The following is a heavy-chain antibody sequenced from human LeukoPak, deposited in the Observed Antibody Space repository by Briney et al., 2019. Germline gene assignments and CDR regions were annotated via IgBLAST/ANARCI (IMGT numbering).Heavy chain of an antibody. Sequence: GGSLRLSCTASGFTSSKNAMAWVRQAPGKGLEWVSGIGSDDNKHYGDSVKGRFTISRDNTENTVYLKMNSLRAEDTAVYYCAKDLFRWSFDYWGQGMLVTVSS. J-gene: IGHJ4*02. CDR1: GFTSSKNA. D-gene: IGHD6-13*01. CDR2: IGSDDNK. V-gene: IGHV3-23*01. CDR3: AKDLFRWSFDY.